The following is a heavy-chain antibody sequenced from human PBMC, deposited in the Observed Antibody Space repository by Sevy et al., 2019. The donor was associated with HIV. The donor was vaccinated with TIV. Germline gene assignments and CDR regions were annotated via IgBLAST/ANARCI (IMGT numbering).Heavy chain of an antibody. J-gene: IGHJ4*02. Sequence: SETLSLTCAVYGGSFSGYYWSWIRQPPGKGLEWIGEINHSGSTNYNPSLKSPVTISVDTSKNQFSLKLSSVTAADTAVYYCARGKDYYDSSGYQYYFDYWGQGTLVTVSS. CDR3: ARGKDYYDSSGYQYYFDY. V-gene: IGHV4-34*01. CDR2: INHSGST. D-gene: IGHD3-22*01. CDR1: GGSFSGYY.